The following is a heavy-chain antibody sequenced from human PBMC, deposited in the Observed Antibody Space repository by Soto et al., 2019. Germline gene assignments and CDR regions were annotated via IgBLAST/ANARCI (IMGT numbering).Heavy chain of an antibody. J-gene: IGHJ4*02. Sequence: SETLSLTCTVSGGSISSGGYYWSWIRQHPGKGLEWIGYIYYSGSTYYNPSLKSRVTISVDTSKNQFSLKLSSVTAADTAVYYCARSSSGWYYFDYWGQGTLVTVSS. CDR2: IYYSGST. V-gene: IGHV4-31*03. D-gene: IGHD6-19*01. CDR3: ARSSSGWYYFDY. CDR1: GGSISSGGYY.